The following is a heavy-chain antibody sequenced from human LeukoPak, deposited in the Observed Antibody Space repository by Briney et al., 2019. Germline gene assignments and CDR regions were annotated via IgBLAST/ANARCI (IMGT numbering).Heavy chain of an antibody. CDR2: ISWNSGSI. V-gene: IGHV3-9*01. J-gene: IGHJ6*03. Sequence: PGRSLRLSRAASGFTFDDYAMHWVRQAPGKGLEWVSGISWNSGSIGYADSVKGRFTISRDDAKNSLYLQMNSLRAEDTALYYCATIPTSAYYYYYMDVWGKGTTVTVSS. CDR3: ATIPTSAYYYYYMDV. CDR1: GFTFDDYA. D-gene: IGHD2-21*01.